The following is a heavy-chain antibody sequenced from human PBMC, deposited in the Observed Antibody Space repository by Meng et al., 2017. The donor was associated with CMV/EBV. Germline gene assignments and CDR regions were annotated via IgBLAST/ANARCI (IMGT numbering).Heavy chain of an antibody. D-gene: IGHD3-3*01. CDR2: IYYSGST. CDR1: GGPISSYY. J-gene: IGHJ5*02. Sequence: SETLSLTCTVSGGPISSYYWSWIRQPPGKGLEWIGYIYYSGSTNYNPSLKSRVTISVDTSKNQFSLKLSSVTAADTAVYYCARGTIFDPWGQGTLVTVSS. V-gene: IGHV4-59*01. CDR3: ARGTIFDP.